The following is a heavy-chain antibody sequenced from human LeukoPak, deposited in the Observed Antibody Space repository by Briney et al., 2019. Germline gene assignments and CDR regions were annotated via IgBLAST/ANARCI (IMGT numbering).Heavy chain of an antibody. D-gene: IGHD3-22*01. CDR1: GGSISSGGYS. CDR3: AREDDNSGNLDY. J-gene: IGHJ4*02. V-gene: IGHV4-30-2*01. CDR2: IYHSGST. Sequence: PSQTLSLTCAVSGGSISSGGYSWSWIRQPPGKGLEWIGYIYHSGSTYYNPSLKSRVTISVDRSKNQFSLKLSSVTAADTAVYYCAREDDNSGNLDYWGQGTLVTVSS.